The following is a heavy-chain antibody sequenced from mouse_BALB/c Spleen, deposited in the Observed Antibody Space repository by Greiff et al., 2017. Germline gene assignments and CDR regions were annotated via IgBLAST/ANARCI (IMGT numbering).Heavy chain of an antibody. CDR3: ARGGNLLWDAMDY. D-gene: IGHD2-1*01. CDR1: GYTFTDYY. V-gene: IGHV1-77*01. Sequence: VQLQQSGAELARPGASVKLSCKASGYTFTDYYINWVKQRTGQGLEWIGEIYPGSGNTYYNEKFKGKATLTADKSSSTAYMQLSSLTSEDSAVYFCARGGNLLWDAMDYWGQGTSVTVSS. J-gene: IGHJ4*01. CDR2: IYPGSGNT.